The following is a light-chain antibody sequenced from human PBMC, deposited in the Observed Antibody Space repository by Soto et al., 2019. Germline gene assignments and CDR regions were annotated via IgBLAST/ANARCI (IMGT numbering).Light chain of an antibody. Sequence: DIVMTQSPDSLAVSLGERATINCKSSQSVLYSSDNKNYLAWYQQKPGQPPKLLISWASTRDSGVPDRFSGSGSGTYFTLTISSLQTEDVAIYYCQQYYSMPPTFGQGTKVEIK. CDR1: QSVLYSSDNKNY. CDR2: WAS. V-gene: IGKV4-1*01. J-gene: IGKJ1*01. CDR3: QQYYSMPPT.